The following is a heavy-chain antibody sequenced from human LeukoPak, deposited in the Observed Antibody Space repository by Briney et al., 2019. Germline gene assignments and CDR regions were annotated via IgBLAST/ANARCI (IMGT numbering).Heavy chain of an antibody. CDR2: ITTSDGNT. Sequence: GRSLTLSCAASGFTFSSYTMSWVRQAPGKGLEWVSTITTSDGNTYYADSVQGRFTVSRDNSKNTLFLQMNSLRAEDTAVYYCAKDGGLWVSAHWGDSWGRGTLVTVSS. CDR3: AKDGGLWVSAHWGDS. J-gene: IGHJ4*02. V-gene: IGHV3-23*01. CDR1: GFTFSSYT. D-gene: IGHD7-27*01.